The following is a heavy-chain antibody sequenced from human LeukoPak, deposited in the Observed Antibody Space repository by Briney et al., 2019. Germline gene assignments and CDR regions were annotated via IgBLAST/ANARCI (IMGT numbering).Heavy chain of an antibody. J-gene: IGHJ6*03. CDR3: AREGRSSGPHYYMAV. CDR1: GGSINGNY. V-gene: IGHV4-4*07. CDR2: IYSSGNT. D-gene: IGHD6-19*01. Sequence: KPSETLSLTCTVSGGSINGNYWNWIRQAAGKGLEWIGQIYSSGNTNYNPSLKSRVTMSVDTSKNEFSLKLTSVTDADTAVYYCAREGRSSGPHYYMAVWGKGTTVTVSS.